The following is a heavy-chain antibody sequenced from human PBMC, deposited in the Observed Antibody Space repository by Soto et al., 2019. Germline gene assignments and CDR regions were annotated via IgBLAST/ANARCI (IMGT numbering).Heavy chain of an antibody. J-gene: IGHJ4*02. V-gene: IGHV1-2*02. CDR3: AREIKVLRFIDY. Sequence: ASVKVSCKASGYTFTGYYMHWVRQAPGQGLEWMGWINPNSGGTNYAQKFQGRVTMTRDTSISTAYMELSRLRSDDTAVYYCAREIKVLRFIDYSGQGPFVTLST. D-gene: IGHD3-3*01. CDR1: GYTFTGYY. CDR2: INPNSGGT.